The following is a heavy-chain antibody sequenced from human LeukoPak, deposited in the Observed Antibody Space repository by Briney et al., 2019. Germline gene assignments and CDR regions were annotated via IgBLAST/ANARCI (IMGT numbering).Heavy chain of an antibody. J-gene: IGHJ6*03. Sequence: ASVKVSCKASGGTFSSYAISWVRQAPGQGLEWMGGIIPIFGTANYAQKFQGRVTITTDESTSTAYMELSSLRSEDTAVYYCARGGTDTLGYYYYMDVWGKGTTVTVSS. CDR1: GGTFSSYA. V-gene: IGHV1-69*05. CDR3: ARGGTDTLGYYYYMDV. D-gene: IGHD3-16*01. CDR2: IIPIFGTA.